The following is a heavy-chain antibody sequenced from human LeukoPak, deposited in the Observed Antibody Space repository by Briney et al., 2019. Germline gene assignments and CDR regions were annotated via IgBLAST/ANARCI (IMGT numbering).Heavy chain of an antibody. CDR2: IYPGDSDT. Sequence: GESLKISCKGSGYSFTSYWIGWVRQMPGKGLEWMGIIYPGDSDTRYSPSFQGQVTISADKSISTAYLQWSSLKASDTAMYYCARQKGPPYEWELLPFDYWGQGTLVTVSS. J-gene: IGHJ4*02. CDR1: GYSFTSYW. CDR3: ARQKGPPYEWELLPFDY. D-gene: IGHD1-26*01. V-gene: IGHV5-51*01.